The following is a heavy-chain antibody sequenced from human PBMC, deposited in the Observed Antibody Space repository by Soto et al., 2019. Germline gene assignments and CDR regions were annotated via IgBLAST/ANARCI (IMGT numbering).Heavy chain of an antibody. CDR1: GGSITNSNW. J-gene: IGHJ4*02. Sequence: PSETLSLTCTVSGGSITNSNWWSWVRLPPAKGLEWIGDIYHAGSTKYNPSLERRVTMSVDTSNDQFALTLTSVTAADTAVYFCERGPPIVGNTTHLDSWGQGTLVTVSS. D-gene: IGHD1-26*01. V-gene: IGHV4-4*02. CDR3: ERGPPIVGNTTHLDS. CDR2: IYHAGST.